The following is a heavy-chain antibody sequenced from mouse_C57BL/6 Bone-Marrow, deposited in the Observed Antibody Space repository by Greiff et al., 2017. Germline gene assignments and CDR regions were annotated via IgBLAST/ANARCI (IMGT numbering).Heavy chain of an antibody. V-gene: IGHV1-72*01. D-gene: IGHD6-1*01. CDR2: VDPNSGGT. Sequence: QVQLKQPGAELVKPGASVKLSCKASGYTFTSYWMHWVKQRPGRGLEWIGRVDPNSGGTKYNEKFKSKATMTVDKSSSTAYMQLSSLTSEDAAVYYCARKTTGASYYAMDDWGQGTSVTVAS. CDR1: GYTFTSYW. J-gene: IGHJ4*01. CDR3: ARKTTGASYYAMDD.